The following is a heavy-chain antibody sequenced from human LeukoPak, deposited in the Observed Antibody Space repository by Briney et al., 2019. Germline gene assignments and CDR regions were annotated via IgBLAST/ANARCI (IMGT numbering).Heavy chain of an antibody. V-gene: IGHV3-66*01. CDR3: ARDRFHYYGMDV. CDR1: GFTVSSNY. Sequence: GSLRLSCAASGFTVSSNYMSWVRQAPGKGLEWVSVIYSGGSTYYADSVKGRFTISRDNSKNTLYLQMNSLRAEDTAVYYCARDRFHYYGMDVWGQGTTVTVSS. D-gene: IGHD2-21*01. J-gene: IGHJ6*02. CDR2: IYSGGST.